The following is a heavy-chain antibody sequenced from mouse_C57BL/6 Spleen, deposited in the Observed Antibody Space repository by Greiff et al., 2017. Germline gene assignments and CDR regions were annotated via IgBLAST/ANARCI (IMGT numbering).Heavy chain of an antibody. D-gene: IGHD2-1*01. CDR1: GYTFTSYW. CDR3: ARDGNYGYYAMDY. V-gene: IGHV1-64*01. Sequence: QVQLKQPGAELVKPGASVKLSCKASGYTFTSYWMHWVKQRPGQGLEWIGMIHPNSGSTNYNEKFKSKATLTVDKSSSTAYMQLSSLTSEDSAVYYCARDGNYGYYAMDYWGQGTSVTVSS. CDR2: IHPNSGST. J-gene: IGHJ4*01.